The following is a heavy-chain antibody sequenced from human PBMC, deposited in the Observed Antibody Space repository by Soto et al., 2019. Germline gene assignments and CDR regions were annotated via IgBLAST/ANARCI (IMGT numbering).Heavy chain of an antibody. CDR1: GFTFNDYS. CDR2: ISSSGTYI. V-gene: IGHV3-21*01. CDR3: VRAGHVFDVHYYGMDL. Sequence: GGSLRLSCEASGFTFNDYSMDWVRQAPEKGLEWVSSISSSGTYIYYADSVKGRFAISRDNANNVMYLQMDTLRAEDTAVYYCVRAGHVFDVHYYGMDLWGQGTTVTASS. D-gene: IGHD3-10*01. J-gene: IGHJ6*02.